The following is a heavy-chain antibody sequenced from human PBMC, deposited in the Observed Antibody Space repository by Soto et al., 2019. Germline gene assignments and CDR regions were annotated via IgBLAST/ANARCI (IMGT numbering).Heavy chain of an antibody. V-gene: IGHV3-15*07. D-gene: IGHD3-22*01. CDR2: IKSKTDGGTT. CDR3: TTHFAYDSSGYYWNYYGMDV. CDR1: GFTFSNAW. J-gene: IGHJ6*02. Sequence: PGGSLRLSCAASGFTFSNAWMNWVRQAPGKGLEWVGRIKSKTDGGTTDYAAPVKGRFTISRDDSKNTLYLQMNSLKTEDTAVYYCTTHFAYDSSGYYWNYYGMDVWGQGTTVTVSS.